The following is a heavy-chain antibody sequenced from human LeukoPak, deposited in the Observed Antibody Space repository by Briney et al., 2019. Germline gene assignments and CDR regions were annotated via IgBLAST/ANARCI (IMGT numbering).Heavy chain of an antibody. CDR3: ARAGYCSSTSCYSYYFDY. V-gene: IGHV3-30*04. Sequence: GGSLRLSCAASGFTFSSYAMHWVRQAPGKGLEWVAVISYDGSNKYYADSVKGRFTISSDDSKNTLYLQMNSLRAEDTAVYYCARAGYCSSTSCYSYYFDYWGQGTLVTVSS. CDR1: GFTFSSYA. CDR2: ISYDGSNK. D-gene: IGHD2-2*01. J-gene: IGHJ4*02.